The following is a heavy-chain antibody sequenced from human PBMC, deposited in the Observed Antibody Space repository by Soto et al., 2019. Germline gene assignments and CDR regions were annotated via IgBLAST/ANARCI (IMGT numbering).Heavy chain of an antibody. CDR2: INPNSGGT. Sequence: QVQLVQSGAEVKKPGASVKVSCKASGYTFTGYYMHWVRQAPGQGLEWMGWINPNSGGTNYAQKCQGWVTMTRDTSISTAYMELSRLRSDDTAVYYCAREIAGYYGSGSYYNNPYYYYMDVWGKGTTVTVSS. CDR3: AREIAGYYGSGSYYNNPYYYYMDV. V-gene: IGHV1-2*04. D-gene: IGHD3-10*01. CDR1: GYTFTGYY. J-gene: IGHJ6*03.